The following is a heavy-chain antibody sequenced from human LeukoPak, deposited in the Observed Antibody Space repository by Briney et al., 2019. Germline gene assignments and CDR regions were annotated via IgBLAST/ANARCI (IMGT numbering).Heavy chain of an antibody. Sequence: PGGSLRLSCAASGFTFSSYGMHWVRQAPGKGLEWVAVISYDGSNKYYADSVEGRFTISRDNSKNTLYLQMNSLRAEDTAVYYCAKGVSIAAAGYNDYWGQGTLVTVSS. D-gene: IGHD6-13*01. J-gene: IGHJ4*02. CDR2: ISYDGSNK. V-gene: IGHV3-30*18. CDR1: GFTFSSYG. CDR3: AKGVSIAAAGYNDY.